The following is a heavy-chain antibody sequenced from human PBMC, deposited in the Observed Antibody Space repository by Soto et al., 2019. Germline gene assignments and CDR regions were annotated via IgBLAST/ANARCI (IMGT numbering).Heavy chain of an antibody. CDR2: ISSSSSYT. V-gene: IGHV3-11*05. D-gene: IGHD2-21*02. CDR1: GFTFSDYY. Sequence: QVPLVESGGGLVKPGGSLRLSCAASGFTFSDYYMSWIRQAPGKGLEGVSYISSSSSYTNYADSVKGRFTISRDNDKNSLYLQMNRRRAEDTAVYYCARVVAYCGGDCYSSDDAFDIWGQGTMVTVSS. CDR3: ARVVAYCGGDCYSSDDAFDI. J-gene: IGHJ3*02.